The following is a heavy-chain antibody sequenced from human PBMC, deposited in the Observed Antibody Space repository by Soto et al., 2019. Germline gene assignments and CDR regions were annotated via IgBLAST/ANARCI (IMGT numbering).Heavy chain of an antibody. Sequence: GGSLRLSCAASGFTFSSNAMSWVRQAPGKGLEWVANIKKDGSEKYYVGSVVGRFTISRDNAENSLYLQMNSLRAEDTAVYYCARLYLAATITSLDYWGQGTLVTVSS. D-gene: IGHD5-12*01. V-gene: IGHV3-7*01. CDR2: IKKDGSEK. J-gene: IGHJ4*02. CDR3: ARLYLAATITSLDY. CDR1: GFTFSSNA.